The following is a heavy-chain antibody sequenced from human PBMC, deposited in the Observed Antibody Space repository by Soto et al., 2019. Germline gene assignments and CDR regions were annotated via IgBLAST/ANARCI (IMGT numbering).Heavy chain of an antibody. D-gene: IGHD6-19*01. V-gene: IGHV3-30*18. CDR1: GFTFSSYG. J-gene: IGHJ4*02. CDR3: AKDPTSSGWGFDY. Sequence: GSLRLSCAASGFTFSSYGMHWVRQAPGKGLEWVAVISYDGSNKYYADSVKGRFTISRDNSKNTLYLQMNSLRAEDTAVYYCAKDPTSSGWGFDYWGQGTLVTVSS. CDR2: ISYDGSNK.